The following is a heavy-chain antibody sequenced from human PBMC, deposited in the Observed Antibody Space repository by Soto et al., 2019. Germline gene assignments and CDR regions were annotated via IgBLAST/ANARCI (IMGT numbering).Heavy chain of an antibody. CDR3: ARGHAGTMDV. V-gene: IGHV4-34*01. D-gene: IGHD1-1*01. Sequence: SETLSLTCAVYGGSFSGYYWGWFRQPPGKGLEWIGEVKHSGNINYNPSLKTRLTVSVDTSKNQFSLKLSSMTAADTAVYYCARGHAGTMDVWGQGTTVTVSS. CDR1: GGSFSGYY. CDR2: VKHSGNI. J-gene: IGHJ6*02.